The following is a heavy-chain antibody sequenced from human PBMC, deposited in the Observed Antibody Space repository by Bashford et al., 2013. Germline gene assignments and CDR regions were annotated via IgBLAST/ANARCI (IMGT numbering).Heavy chain of an antibody. D-gene: IGHD3-22*01. J-gene: IGHJ4*02. Sequence: VASVKVSCKASGGSFTSYGISWVRQAPGQGLEWMGWISAYNGNTNYAQKLQGRVTMTTDTSTSTAYMELRSLRSDDTAVYYCARVPIHSAHYDSSGYYREPWGQGTLVTVSS. V-gene: IGHV1-18*01. CDR2: ISAYNGNT. CDR3: ARVPIHSAHYDSSGYYREP. CDR1: GGSFTSYG.